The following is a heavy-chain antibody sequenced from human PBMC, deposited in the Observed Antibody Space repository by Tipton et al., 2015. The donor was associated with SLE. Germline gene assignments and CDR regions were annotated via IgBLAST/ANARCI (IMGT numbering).Heavy chain of an antibody. CDR1: GGSISTFY. V-gene: IGHV4-59*08. Sequence: TLSLTCTVSGGSISTFYWSWIRQPPGKGLEWIGYVDYGGNTDYNPSLKSRVAISVDTPKKQFSLKLNSVTAADTAVYYCARRDYVDNWFDPWGQGTLVIVSS. CDR2: VDYGGNT. CDR3: ARRDYVDNWFDP. D-gene: IGHD4-17*01. J-gene: IGHJ5*02.